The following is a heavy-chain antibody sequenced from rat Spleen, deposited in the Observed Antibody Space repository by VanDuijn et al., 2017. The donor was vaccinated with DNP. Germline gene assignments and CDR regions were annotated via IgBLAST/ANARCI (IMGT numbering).Heavy chain of an antibody. V-gene: IGHV5-17*01. J-gene: IGHJ3*01. CDR2: IIYDGSGT. Sequence: EVQLVESGGGLVQPGRSLKLSCAASGFTFSDYAMAWVRQSPKKGLEWVATIIYDGSGTYYRDSVKGRFTISRDNAKSTLYLQVDSLRSEDTATYYCVRRGGKGLFSKWGQGTLVTVSS. CDR1: GFTFSDYA. D-gene: IGHD3-1*01. CDR3: VRRGGKGLFSK.